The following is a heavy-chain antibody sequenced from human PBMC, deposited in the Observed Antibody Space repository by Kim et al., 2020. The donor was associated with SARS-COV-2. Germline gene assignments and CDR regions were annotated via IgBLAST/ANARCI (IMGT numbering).Heavy chain of an antibody. Sequence: GGSLRLSCAASGFTFSSYWMSWVRQAPGKGLEWVANIKQDGSEKYYVDSVKGRFTISRDNAKNSLYLQMNSLRAEDTAVYYCARFYSSARRSYGMDVWGQGTTVTVSS. J-gene: IGHJ6*02. CDR1: GFTFSSYW. D-gene: IGHD6-25*01. V-gene: IGHV3-7*03. CDR3: ARFYSSARRSYGMDV. CDR2: IKQDGSEK.